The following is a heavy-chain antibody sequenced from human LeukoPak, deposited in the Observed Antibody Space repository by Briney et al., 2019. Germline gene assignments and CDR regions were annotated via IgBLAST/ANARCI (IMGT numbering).Heavy chain of an antibody. Sequence: ASVKVSCKASGYTFTGYYMHWVRQAPGQGLEWMGWINPNSGGTNYAQKFQGRVTMTRDTSISTAYMELSRLRSDDTAVYYCATTALDLWEGVDYWGQGTLVTVSS. CDR2: INPNSGGT. D-gene: IGHD1-26*01. J-gene: IGHJ4*02. CDR1: GYTFTGYY. V-gene: IGHV1-2*02. CDR3: ATTALDLWEGVDY.